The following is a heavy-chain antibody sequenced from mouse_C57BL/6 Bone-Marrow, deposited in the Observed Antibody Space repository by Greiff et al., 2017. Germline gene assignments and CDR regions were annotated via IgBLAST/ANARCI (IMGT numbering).Heavy chain of an antibody. CDR3: ARYSNFYYAMDY. J-gene: IGHJ4*01. V-gene: IGHV1-64*01. CDR1: GYTFTSYW. D-gene: IGHD2-5*01. Sequence: QVQLQQSGAELVKPGASVKLSCKASGYTFTSYWMHWVKQRPGQGLEWIGMIHPNSGSTNYNEKFKSKATLTVDKSSSTAYMQLSSLTSEDSAVYYSARYSNFYYAMDYWGQGTSVTVSS. CDR2: IHPNSGST.